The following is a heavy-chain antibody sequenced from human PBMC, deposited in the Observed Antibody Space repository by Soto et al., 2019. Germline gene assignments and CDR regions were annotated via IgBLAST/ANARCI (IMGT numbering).Heavy chain of an antibody. CDR3: AKDDTSYSSSWYQGFHKLGY. Sequence: QVQLVESGGGVVQPGRSLRLSCAASGFTFSSYGMHWVRQAPGKGLEWVAVISYDGSNKYYADSVKGRFTIARDNSKNTLYLQMNSLRAEDTAVYYCAKDDTSYSSSWYQGFHKLGYWGQGTLVTVSS. J-gene: IGHJ4*02. V-gene: IGHV3-30*18. CDR1: GFTFSSYG. CDR2: ISYDGSNK. D-gene: IGHD6-13*01.